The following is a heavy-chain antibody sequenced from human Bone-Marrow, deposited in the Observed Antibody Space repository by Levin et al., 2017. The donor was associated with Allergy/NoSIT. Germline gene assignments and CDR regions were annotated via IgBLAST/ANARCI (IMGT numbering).Heavy chain of an antibody. V-gene: IGHV3-30*18. J-gene: IGHJ5*02. D-gene: IGHD3-3*01. CDR3: AKGYYSYWSASLT. CDR2: ISYDGSNI. CDR1: GFTFTNYD. Sequence: SGGSLRLSCAASGFTFTNYDIHWVRQAPGKGLEWVAVISYDGSNIYYGDSVKGRFTISRDNSKNTVYLQMNSLRPEDTALYYCAKGYYSYWSASLTWGQGTLVTVSS.